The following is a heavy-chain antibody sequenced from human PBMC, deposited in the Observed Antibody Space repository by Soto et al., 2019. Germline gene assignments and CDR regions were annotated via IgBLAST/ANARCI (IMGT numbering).Heavy chain of an antibody. Sequence: GGSLRLSCAASGFTFSNAWMSWVRQAPGKGLEWVGRIKSKTDGGTTDYAAPVKGRFTISRDDSKNTLYLQMNSLKTEDTAGYYCTTDGPAGLRGDIWGQGTMVTVSS. J-gene: IGHJ3*02. D-gene: IGHD1-26*01. CDR2: IKSKTDGGTT. CDR3: TTDGPAGLRGDI. CDR1: GFTFSNAW. V-gene: IGHV3-15*01.